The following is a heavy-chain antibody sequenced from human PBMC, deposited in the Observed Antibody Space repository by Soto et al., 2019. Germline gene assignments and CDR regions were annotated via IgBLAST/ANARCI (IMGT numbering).Heavy chain of an antibody. CDR1: GGSISSYY. J-gene: IGHJ1*01. V-gene: IGHV4-59*01. Sequence: PSETLSLTCTVSGGSISSYYWSWIRQPPGKGLEWIGYIYYSGSTNYNPSLKSRVTISVDTSKNQFSLKLSSVTAADTAVYYCAKDPYYSSGRPEYFQHWGQGTLVTVSS. CDR2: IYYSGST. CDR3: AKDPYYSSGRPEYFQH. D-gene: IGHD6-19*01.